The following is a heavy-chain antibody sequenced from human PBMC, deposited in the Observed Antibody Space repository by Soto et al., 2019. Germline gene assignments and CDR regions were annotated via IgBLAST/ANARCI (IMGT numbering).Heavy chain of an antibody. J-gene: IGHJ4*02. CDR2: IDSAADGT. CDR1: GFTFSNYA. D-gene: IGHD1-26*01. Sequence: EVHLLESGGGLVQPGGSLRLSCAASGFTFSNYAMGWVRQAPGKGLEWVSIIDSAADGTDYADSVKGRFTISRDNSKNTLYLQMNSLRAEDTAVYYCAQAISRERQIDYWGQGTLVTVSS. V-gene: IGHV3-23*01. CDR3: AQAISRERQIDY.